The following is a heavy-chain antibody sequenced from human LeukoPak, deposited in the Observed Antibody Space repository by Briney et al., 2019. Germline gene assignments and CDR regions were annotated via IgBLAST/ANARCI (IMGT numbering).Heavy chain of an antibody. Sequence: SETLSLTCTVSGGSISSYYWSWIRQPPGKGLEWIGYIYHSGSTYYNPSLKSRVTISVDRSKNQFSLKLSSVTAADTAVYYCARAQWELYLQHWGQGTLVTVSS. D-gene: IGHD1-26*01. V-gene: IGHV4-59*12. J-gene: IGHJ1*01. CDR1: GGSISSYY. CDR2: IYHSGST. CDR3: ARAQWELYLQH.